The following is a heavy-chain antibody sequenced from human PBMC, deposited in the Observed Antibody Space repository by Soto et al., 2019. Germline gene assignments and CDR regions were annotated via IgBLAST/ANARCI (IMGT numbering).Heavy chain of an antibody. V-gene: IGHV4-34*01. CDR1: GGCLCGHY. CDR2: INHSGSA. J-gene: IGHJ4*02. CDR3: ARGLYSSSWYKPRRLYYFDY. D-gene: IGHD6-13*01. Sequence: SETLSLPCDVYGGCLCGHYWSWTRQLPGKGLEWIGVINHSGSANYNPSLKSRVTISVDTSKIPCSLKLSSVTAANTAVYYRARGLYSSSWYKPRRLYYFDYWGQGTLVTVSS.